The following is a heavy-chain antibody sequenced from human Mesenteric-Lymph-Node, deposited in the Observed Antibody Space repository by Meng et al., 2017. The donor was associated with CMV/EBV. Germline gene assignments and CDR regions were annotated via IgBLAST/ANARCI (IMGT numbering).Heavy chain of an antibody. Sequence: HLEESGPGLVKPFGTLSLSCIVPGDSISNSTYYWTWIRQPPGKGLEWIGSVHHSGTTYYNPSLKGRLTISVDTSANLFSLRLTTVTAADTATYYCARRGNYDSDYSEYWGQGTLVTVSS. V-gene: IGHV4-39*01. CDR3: ARRGNYDSDYSEY. D-gene: IGHD3-22*01. CDR1: GDSISNSTYY. J-gene: IGHJ4*02. CDR2: VHHSGTT.